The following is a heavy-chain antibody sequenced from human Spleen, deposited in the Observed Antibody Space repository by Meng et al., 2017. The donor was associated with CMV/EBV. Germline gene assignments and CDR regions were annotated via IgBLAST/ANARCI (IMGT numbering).Heavy chain of an antibody. V-gene: IGHV3-7*01. CDR2: IKQDGSEK. Sequence: GGSLRLSCAASGFTFSNYWMGWVRQAPGKGLEWVANIKQDGSEKYYVDSVKGRFTISRDNAKKSVYLQMNSLRAEDKAVYYCAPLIPPGDWGQGTLVTVSS. D-gene: IGHD2-21*01. CDR1: GFTFSNYW. J-gene: IGHJ4*02. CDR3: APLIPPGD.